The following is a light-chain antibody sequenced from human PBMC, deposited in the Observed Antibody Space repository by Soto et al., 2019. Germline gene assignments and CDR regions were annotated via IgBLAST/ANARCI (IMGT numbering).Light chain of an antibody. CDR2: AAS. CDR3: QKYGVAPYT. V-gene: IGKV1-27*01. Sequence: DIPMTQSPSSLSASVGDRVTITCRASQAIRDYLVWYQQRPGKVPSLLIYAASTLQSGVPSRFSGSGFGTDFTLTISSLQSEDVATYYCQKYGVAPYTFGPGTKVDLK. CDR1: QAIRDY. J-gene: IGKJ3*01.